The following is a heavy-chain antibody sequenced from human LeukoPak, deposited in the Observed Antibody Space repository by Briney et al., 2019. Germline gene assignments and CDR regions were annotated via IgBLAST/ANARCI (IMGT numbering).Heavy chain of an antibody. CDR2: ISSSGSTI. CDR3: ARDAMVRGSFDP. J-gene: IGHJ5*02. D-gene: IGHD3-10*01. V-gene: IGHV3-48*03. CDR1: GFTFSSYE. Sequence: GGSLRLSCAASGFTFSSYEMNWVRRAPGKGLEWVSYISSSGSTIYYADSVKGRFTISRDNAKNSLYLQMNSLRAEDTAVYYCARDAMVRGSFDPWGQGTLVTVSS.